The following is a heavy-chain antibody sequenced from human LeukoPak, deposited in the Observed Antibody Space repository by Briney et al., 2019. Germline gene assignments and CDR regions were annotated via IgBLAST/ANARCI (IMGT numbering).Heavy chain of an antibody. Sequence: SETLSLTCTVSGGSITSDNDHWDWIRQPPGKGLEWIGSVHHTGATYCNPSLRSRVTISVDTSKNQFSLKVTSVTAADTAAYYCARRLSYYDYWGQGTLVTVSS. D-gene: IGHD2-21*02. CDR3: ARRLSYYDY. CDR2: VHHTGAT. V-gene: IGHV4-39*01. J-gene: IGHJ4*02. CDR1: GGSITSDNDH.